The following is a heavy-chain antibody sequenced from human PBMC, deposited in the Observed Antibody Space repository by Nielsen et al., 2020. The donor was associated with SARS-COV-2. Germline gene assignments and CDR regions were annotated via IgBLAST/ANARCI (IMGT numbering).Heavy chain of an antibody. Sequence: GESLKISCAASGFTFSSYGMHWVRQAPGKGLEWVAVISYDGSNKYYADSVKGRFTISRDNSKNTLYLQMNSLRAEDTAVYYCAKDNRVAYCGGDCYHPGYYFDYWGQGTLVTVSS. CDR2: ISYDGSNK. CDR1: GFTFSSYG. D-gene: IGHD2-21*02. J-gene: IGHJ4*02. V-gene: IGHV3-30*18. CDR3: AKDNRVAYCGGDCYHPGYYFDY.